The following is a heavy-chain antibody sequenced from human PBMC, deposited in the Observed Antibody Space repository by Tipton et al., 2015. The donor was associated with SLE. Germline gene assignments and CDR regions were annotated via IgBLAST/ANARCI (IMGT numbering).Heavy chain of an antibody. D-gene: IGHD6-19*01. CDR3: ARGISSGWWNY. Sequence: TLSLTCAVYGGSFSGYYESWIRQTPGKGLEWIGEINHSGSTNYNPSLKSRVTISVDTSKNQFSLKLSSVTAADTAVYYCARGISSGWWNYWGQGNLVTVSS. V-gene: IGHV4-34*01. J-gene: IGHJ4*02. CDR1: GGSFSGYY. CDR2: INHSGST.